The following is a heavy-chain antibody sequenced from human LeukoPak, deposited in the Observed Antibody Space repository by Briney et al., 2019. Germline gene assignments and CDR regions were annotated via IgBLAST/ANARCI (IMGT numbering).Heavy chain of an antibody. Sequence: KASETLSLTCAVYGGSFSGYYWSWIRQPPGKGLEWIGEINHSGSTNHNPSLKSRVTISVDTSKNQFSLKLSSVTAADTAVYYCARGPPHSSGWYGGWGQGTLVTVSS. CDR2: INHSGST. J-gene: IGHJ4*02. CDR3: ARGPPHSSGWYGG. CDR1: GGSFSGYY. V-gene: IGHV4-34*01. D-gene: IGHD6-19*01.